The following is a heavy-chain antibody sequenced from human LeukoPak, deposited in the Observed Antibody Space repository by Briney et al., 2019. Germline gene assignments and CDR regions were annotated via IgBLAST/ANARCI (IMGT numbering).Heavy chain of an antibody. Sequence: PSETLSLTCAVYGGSFSGYYWSWIRQPPGKGLEWIGEINHSGSTNYNPSLKSRVTISVDTSKNQFSLKLSSVTAADTAVYYCARGRNGSSPGEGWFDPWGQGTLVTVSS. CDR3: ARGRNGSSPGEGWFDP. V-gene: IGHV4-34*01. CDR1: GGSFSGYY. CDR2: INHSGST. J-gene: IGHJ5*02. D-gene: IGHD6-6*01.